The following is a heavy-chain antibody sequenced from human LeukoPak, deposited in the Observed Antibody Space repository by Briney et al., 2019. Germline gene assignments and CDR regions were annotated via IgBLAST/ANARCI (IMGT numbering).Heavy chain of an antibody. J-gene: IGHJ3*02. CDR2: TYYRSKWYS. Sequence: SQTLSLTCAISGDTVSSNSAAWNWIRQSPSRGLEWLGRTYYRSKWYSDYAVSVKSRITINPDTSKNQFSLQLNSVTPEDTAVYYCARDHLYDILTGRAFDIWGQGTMVTVSS. CDR3: ARDHLYDILTGRAFDI. V-gene: IGHV6-1*01. D-gene: IGHD3-9*01. CDR1: GDTVSSNSAA.